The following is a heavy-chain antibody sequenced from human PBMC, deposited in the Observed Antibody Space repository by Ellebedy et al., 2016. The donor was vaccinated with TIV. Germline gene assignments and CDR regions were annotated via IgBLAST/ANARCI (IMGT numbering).Heavy chain of an antibody. CDR2: INPNSGGT. D-gene: IGHD3-22*01. V-gene: IGHV1-2*02. CDR3: ASVYYDSSGLLDAFDI. Sequence: ASVKVSCKASGYTFTGYYMHWVRQAPGQGLEWMGWINPNSGGTNYAQKFQGRVTMTRDTSISTAYMELSRLRSDDTAVYYCASVYYDSSGLLDAFDIWGQGTMVTVSS. J-gene: IGHJ3*02. CDR1: GYTFTGYY.